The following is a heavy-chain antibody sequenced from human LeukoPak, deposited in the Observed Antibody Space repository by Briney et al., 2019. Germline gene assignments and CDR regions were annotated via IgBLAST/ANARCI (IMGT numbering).Heavy chain of an antibody. CDR3: ATRPRRDYYYGMDV. V-gene: IGHV1-24*01. CDR1: GYTLTELS. J-gene: IGHJ6*02. CDR2: FDPEDGET. Sequence: ASVRVSCKVSGYTLTELSMHWVRQAPGKGREWMGGFDPEDGETIYAQKFQGRVTMTEDTSTDTAYMELSSLRSEDTAVYYCATRPRRDYYYGMDVWGQGTTVTVSS.